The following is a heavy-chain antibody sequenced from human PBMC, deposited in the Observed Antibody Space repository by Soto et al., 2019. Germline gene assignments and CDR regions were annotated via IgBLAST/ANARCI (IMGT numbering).Heavy chain of an antibody. CDR3: ARALRNGYFYGMDI. Sequence: LKVSCKASGYAFSNNFMHWVRQAPAQGLEWMGVINPTTGLTSNAQKFQGRITMTSDTSSSTAYMELSSLRSEDTAVYYCARALRNGYFYGMDIWGQVTTVAVSS. CDR2: INPTTGLT. D-gene: IGHD2-8*01. CDR1: GYAFSNNF. J-gene: IGHJ6*01. V-gene: IGHV1-46*01.